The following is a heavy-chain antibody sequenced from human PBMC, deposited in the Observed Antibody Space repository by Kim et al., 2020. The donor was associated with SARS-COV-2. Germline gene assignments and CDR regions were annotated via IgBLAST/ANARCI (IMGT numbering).Heavy chain of an antibody. CDR2: ISSSSSYI. Sequence: GGSLRLSCAASGFTFSSYSMNWVRQAPGKGLEWVSSISSSSSYIYYADSVKGRFTISRDNAKNSLYLQMNSLRAEDTAVYYCARETFPGRYGGNSYGMDVWGQGTTVTVSS. CDR1: GFTFSSYS. CDR3: ARETFPGRYGGNSYGMDV. J-gene: IGHJ6*02. V-gene: IGHV3-21*01. D-gene: IGHD2-21*02.